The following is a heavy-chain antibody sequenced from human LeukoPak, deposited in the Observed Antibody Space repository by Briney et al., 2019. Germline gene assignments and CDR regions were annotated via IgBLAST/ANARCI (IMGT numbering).Heavy chain of an antibody. D-gene: IGHD3-3*01. CDR2: INHSGST. Sequence: SETLSLTCVVYGGSFSGYYWSWIRQPPGKGLEWIGEINHSGSTNYNPSVKSRVTMSVDTYKNQFSLRLSSVTAADTAVYYCARFRGNDYWGGYYTNWFDPWGQGTPVTVSS. CDR1: GGSFSGYY. J-gene: IGHJ5*02. V-gene: IGHV4-34*01. CDR3: ARFRGNDYWGGYYTNWFDP.